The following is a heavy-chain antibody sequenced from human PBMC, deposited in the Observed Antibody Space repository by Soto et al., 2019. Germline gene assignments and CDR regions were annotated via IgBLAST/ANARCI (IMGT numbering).Heavy chain of an antibody. V-gene: IGHV4-59*12. Sequence: PSETLSLTCTVSGGSISSYYWSWIRQPPGKGLEWIGYIYYSGSTNYNPSLKSRVTISVDTSKNQFSLKLSSVAAADTAVYYCARDASLTSGARDYGDYELPHGMDVWGQGTTVTVSS. J-gene: IGHJ6*01. CDR2: IYYSGST. D-gene: IGHD4-17*01. CDR3: ARDASLTSGARDYGDYELPHGMDV. CDR1: GGSISSYY.